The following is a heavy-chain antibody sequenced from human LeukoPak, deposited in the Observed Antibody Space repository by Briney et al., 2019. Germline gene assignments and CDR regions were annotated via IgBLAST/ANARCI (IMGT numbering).Heavy chain of an antibody. V-gene: IGHV4-59*08. CDR3: ARTGYYASGSSYYCGVDV. Sequence: SETLSLTCTVSGGSIYNFYWSWIPPPPGKGLEWIGDIFYSGSTNYNPSLERRVTISIDTSKNQFSLPVNSLTAADPAVYYCARTGYYASGSSYYCGVDVWGQGTTVTVSS. J-gene: IGHJ6*02. D-gene: IGHD3-10*01. CDR2: IFYSGST. CDR1: GGSIYNFY.